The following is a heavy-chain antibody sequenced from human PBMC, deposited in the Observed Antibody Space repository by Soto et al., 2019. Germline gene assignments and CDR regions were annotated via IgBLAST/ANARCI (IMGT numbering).Heavy chain of an antibody. CDR2: VQSKADGETG. D-gene: IGHD6-19*01. J-gene: IGHJ4*02. Sequence: EVQLVESGGGLVKPGGSLRLSCAASGFTFSNTWMNWVRQAPGKGLEWVGRVQSKADGETGEYDAPVKGRFTISRDDSKNTLYLQMSSLKTEDTAMYYCTTDLRITSGSSLGAYYLDSWGQGTLVTVSS. CDR3: TTDLRITSGSSLGAYYLDS. CDR1: GFTFSNTW. V-gene: IGHV3-15*01.